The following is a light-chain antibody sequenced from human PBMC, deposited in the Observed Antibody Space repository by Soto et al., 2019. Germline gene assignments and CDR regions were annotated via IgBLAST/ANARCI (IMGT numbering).Light chain of an antibody. CDR2: EVS. CDR3: SSYTSSSTLYV. CDR1: ISDVGGYNY. V-gene: IGLV2-14*01. J-gene: IGLJ1*01. Sequence: QSALTQPASLSGAPGQSITISCTGTISDVGGYNYVSWYQQHPGKAPKLMIYEVSNRPSGVSNRFSGSKSGNTASLTISGLQAEDEADYYCSSYTSSSTLYVFRTGTKVTV.